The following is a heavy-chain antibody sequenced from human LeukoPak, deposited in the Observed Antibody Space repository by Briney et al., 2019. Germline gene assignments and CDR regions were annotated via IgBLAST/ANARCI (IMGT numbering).Heavy chain of an antibody. Sequence: SETLSLTCTVSGGSISSYYWGWIRQPPGKGLEWIGSIYYSGSTYYNPSLKSRVTMSEDTSKNQFSLKLSSVTAADTAVYYCARLSGTYYNGYFDCWGQGTLVTVSS. CDR1: GGSISSYY. J-gene: IGHJ4*02. D-gene: IGHD1-26*01. CDR2: IYYSGST. CDR3: ARLSGTYYNGYFDC. V-gene: IGHV4-39*01.